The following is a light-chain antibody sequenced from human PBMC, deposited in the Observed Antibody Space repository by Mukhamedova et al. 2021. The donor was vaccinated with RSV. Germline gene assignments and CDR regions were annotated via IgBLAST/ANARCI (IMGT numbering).Light chain of an antibody. CDR3: SSYTTSRTHV. CDR2: EVT. Sequence: WYQQLPGSAPKLMIYEVTNRPSGVSTRFSGSKSGNTASLTISGLQAEDEADYYCSSYTTSRTHVFGTGTKVTVL. V-gene: IGLV2-14*01. J-gene: IGLJ1*01.